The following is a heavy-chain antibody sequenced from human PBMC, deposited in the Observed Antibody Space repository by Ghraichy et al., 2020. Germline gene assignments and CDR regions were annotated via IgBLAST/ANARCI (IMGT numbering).Heavy chain of an antibody. CDR2: IYYSGST. Sequence: SETLSLTCTVSGGSISSSSYYWGWIRQPPGKGLEWIGSIYYSGSTYYNPSLKSRVTISVDTSKNQFSLKLSSVTAADTAVYYCARHRADYYYYMDVWGKGTTVTVSS. J-gene: IGHJ6*03. V-gene: IGHV4-39*01. CDR3: ARHRADYYYYMDV. CDR1: GGSISSSSYY.